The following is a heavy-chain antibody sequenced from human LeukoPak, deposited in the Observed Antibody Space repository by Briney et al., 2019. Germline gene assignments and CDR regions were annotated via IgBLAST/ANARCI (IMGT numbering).Heavy chain of an antibody. V-gene: IGHV3-48*03. CDR2: IGASGRAI. CDR1: GFIFSSFE. D-gene: IGHD3-16*01. Sequence: QPGGSLRLSCAGSGFIFSSFEMNWVRQAPGKGLEWVSYIGASGRAIYYAGSVRGRFSISRDNAKNSLYLQMNSLRAEDTAVYYCPRDFWGDWGQGTLVTVSS. CDR3: PRDFWGD. J-gene: IGHJ4*02.